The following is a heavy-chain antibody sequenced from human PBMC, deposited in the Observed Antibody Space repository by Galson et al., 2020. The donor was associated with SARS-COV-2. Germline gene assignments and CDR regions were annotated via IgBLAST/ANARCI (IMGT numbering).Heavy chain of an antibody. CDR1: ELSLTTSGVG. V-gene: IGHV2-5*01. J-gene: IGHJ5*02. CDR2: LFCNDDQ. Sequence: SGPTLVKPTQPLTLPYTFSELSLTTSGVGVGWIRQPPGKALEWLALLFCNDDQRYSPSLKTRLTITKVTSKHQVVLTMTNMDPADTATYYGGHRRAGWEIWFDHWGQGTLVAVSS. CDR3: GHRRAGWEIWFDH. D-gene: IGHD1-26*01.